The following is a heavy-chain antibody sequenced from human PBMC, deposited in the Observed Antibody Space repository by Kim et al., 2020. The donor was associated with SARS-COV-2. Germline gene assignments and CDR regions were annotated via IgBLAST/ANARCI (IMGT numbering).Heavy chain of an antibody. J-gene: IGHJ4*02. CDR1: GFTFSDYY. CDR2: ISSSGSTI. CDR3: ARRSAVVLMVYAIPYFDY. D-gene: IGHD2-8*01. Sequence: GGSLRLSCAASGFTFSDYYMSWIRQAPGKGLEWVSYISSSGSTIYYEDSVKGRFTISRDNAKNSLYLQMNSLRAEDTAVYYCARRSAVVLMVYAIPYFDYWGQGTLVTVSS. V-gene: IGHV3-11*01.